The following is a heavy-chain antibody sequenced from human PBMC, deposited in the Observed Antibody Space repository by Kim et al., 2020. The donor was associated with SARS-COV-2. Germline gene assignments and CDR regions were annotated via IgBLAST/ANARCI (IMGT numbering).Heavy chain of an antibody. Sequence: AESEKVRFTNSRDNPKNSLYLQINSLRAEDTAVYYCARDSSPRARRGGMDVWGQGTTVTVSS. CDR3: ARDSSPRARRGGMDV. J-gene: IGHJ6*02. V-gene: IGHV3-11*06.